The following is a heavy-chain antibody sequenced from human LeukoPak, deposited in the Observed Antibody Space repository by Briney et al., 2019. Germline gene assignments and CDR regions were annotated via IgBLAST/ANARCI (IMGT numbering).Heavy chain of an antibody. Sequence: SEPLFLTCTVSGDSITNSNFYWGWIRQSPGKGLEWIGSIFHSGSTNYNPSLKSRVTISVDTSKNQFYLRVRSVTAAETALYYCAGRGIVTGYFDFWGRGTLVTVSS. CDR3: AGRGIVTGYFDF. CDR1: GDSITNSNFY. J-gene: IGHJ5*01. CDR2: IFHSGST. V-gene: IGHV4-39*01. D-gene: IGHD3-9*01.